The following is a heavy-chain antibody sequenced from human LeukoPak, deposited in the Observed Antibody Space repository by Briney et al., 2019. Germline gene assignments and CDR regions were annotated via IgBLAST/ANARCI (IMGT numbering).Heavy chain of an antibody. V-gene: IGHV3-23*01. CDR3: AKVTHSSIAAPYGMDV. Sequence: PGRSLRLSCAASGFTFSSYGMHWVRQAPGKGLEWVSGISGSGGSTYYADSVKGRFTIPRDNSKNTLYLQMNSLRAVDTAVYYCAKVTHSSIAAPYGMDVWGQGTTVTVSS. D-gene: IGHD6-6*01. CDR2: ISGSGGST. J-gene: IGHJ6*02. CDR1: GFTFSSYG.